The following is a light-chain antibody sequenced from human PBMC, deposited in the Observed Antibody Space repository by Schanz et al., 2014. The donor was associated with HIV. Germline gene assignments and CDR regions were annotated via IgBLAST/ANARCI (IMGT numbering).Light chain of an antibody. CDR3: SSFAGNNKLL. CDR2: EVS. J-gene: IGLJ2*01. CDR1: SSDVGGYNY. Sequence: QSALTQPASVSGSPGQSITISCTGTSSDVGGYNYVSWYQQHPGKAPKLMIYEVSKRPSGVPDRFSGSKSGSTASLTVSGLQAEDEADYYCSSFAGNNKLLFGGGTKLTVL. V-gene: IGLV2-8*01.